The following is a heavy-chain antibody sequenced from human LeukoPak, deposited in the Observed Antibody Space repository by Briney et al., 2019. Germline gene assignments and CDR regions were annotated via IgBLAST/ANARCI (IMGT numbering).Heavy chain of an antibody. D-gene: IGHD3-3*01. V-gene: IGHV4-39*01. J-gene: IGHJ5*02. CDR3: ARAKGITIFGVVTLANWFDP. CDR2: IYYSGST. CDR1: GGSISSTSYY. Sequence: SETLSLTCTVSGGSISSTSYYWGWIRQPPGKGLEWIGSIYYSGSTYYNPSLKSRVTISVDTSKNQLSLKLSSVTAADTAVYYCARAKGITIFGVVTLANWFDPWGQGTLVTVSS.